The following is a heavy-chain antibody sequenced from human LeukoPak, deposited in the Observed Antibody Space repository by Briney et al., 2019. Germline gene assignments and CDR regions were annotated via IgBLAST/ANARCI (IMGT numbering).Heavy chain of an antibody. CDR2: TIPILGIA. V-gene: IGHV1-69*04. D-gene: IGHD1-26*01. CDR1: GGTFSSYA. Sequence: ASVKVSCKASGGTFSSYAISWVRQAPGQGLEWMGRTIPILGIANYAQKFQGRVTITADKSTSTAYMELSSLRSEDTAVYYCARGYWGASGSYSIVDYWGQGTLVTVSS. J-gene: IGHJ4*02. CDR3: ARGYWGASGSYSIVDY.